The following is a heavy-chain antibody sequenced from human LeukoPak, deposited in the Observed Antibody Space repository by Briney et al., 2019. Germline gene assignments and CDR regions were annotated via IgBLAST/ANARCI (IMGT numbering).Heavy chain of an antibody. CDR3: ARTTTVTTSSYGY. D-gene: IGHD4-17*01. V-gene: IGHV3-21*01. CDR1: GFTFSSYS. Sequence: GGSLRLSRAASGFTFSSYSMNWVRQAPGKGLEWVSSISSSSSYIYYADSVKGRFTISRDNAKNSLYLQMNSLRAEDTAVYYCARTTTVTTSSYGYWGQGTLVTVSS. CDR2: ISSSSSYI. J-gene: IGHJ4*02.